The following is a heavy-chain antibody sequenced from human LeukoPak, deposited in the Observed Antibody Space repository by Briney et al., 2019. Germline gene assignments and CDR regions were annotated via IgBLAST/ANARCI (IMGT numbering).Heavy chain of an antibody. CDR3: ARSPVYYYYYMDV. CDR2: ISSSGST. CDR1: GDSISSGDYY. J-gene: IGHJ6*03. V-gene: IGHV4-61*02. Sequence: SQTLSLTCTVSGDSISSGDYYWSWIRQPAGKGLEWIGRISSSGSTNYNPSLKSRVTISVDTSKNQFSLKLSSVTAADTAVYYCARSPVYYYYYMDVWGKGTTVTVSS.